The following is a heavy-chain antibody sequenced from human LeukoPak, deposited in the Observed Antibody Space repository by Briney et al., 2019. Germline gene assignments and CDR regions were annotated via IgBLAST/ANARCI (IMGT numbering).Heavy chain of an antibody. CDR1: GGSFSGYY. CDR3: ARAEDTAMVGPYYYYMDV. D-gene: IGHD5-18*01. V-gene: IGHV4-34*01. Sequence: SETLSLTCAVYGGSFSGYYWSWIRQPSGKGLEWIGEINHSGSTNYNPSLKSRVTISVDTSKNQFSLKLSSVTAADTAVYYCARAEDTAMVGPYYYYMDVWGKGTTVTVSS. CDR2: INHSGST. J-gene: IGHJ6*03.